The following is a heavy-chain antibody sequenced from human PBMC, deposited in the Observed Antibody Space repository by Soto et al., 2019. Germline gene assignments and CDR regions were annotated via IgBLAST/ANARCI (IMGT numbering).Heavy chain of an antibody. CDR3: CGGYTPNWFDP. CDR1: GGSISSGDYY. D-gene: IGHD2-21*01. CDR2: IYYSGST. V-gene: IGHV4-30-4*01. Sequence: PSETLSLTCTVSGGSISSGDYYWSWIRQPPGKGLEWIGYIYYSGSTYYNPSLKSRVTISVDTSKNQFSLKLSSVTAADTAVYYCCGGYTPNWFDPWGQGTLVTVSS. J-gene: IGHJ5*02.